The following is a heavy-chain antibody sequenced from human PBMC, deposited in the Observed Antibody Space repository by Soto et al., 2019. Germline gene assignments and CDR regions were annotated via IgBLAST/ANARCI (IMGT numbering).Heavy chain of an antibody. J-gene: IGHJ6*02. CDR2: ISAYNGNT. V-gene: IGHV1-18*01. CDR3: ARGHYYDSSGDYMDV. Sequence: ASVKVSCKASGYTFTSYGISWVRQAPGQGLEWMGWISAYNGNTNYAQKLQGRVTMTTDTSTSTAYMELRSLRSDDTAVYYCARGHYYDSSGDYMDVWGQGTTVTVSS. D-gene: IGHD3-22*01. CDR1: GYTFTSYG.